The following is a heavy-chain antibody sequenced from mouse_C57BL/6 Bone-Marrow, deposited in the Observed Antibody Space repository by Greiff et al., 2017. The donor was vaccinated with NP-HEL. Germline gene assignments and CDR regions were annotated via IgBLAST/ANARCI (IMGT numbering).Heavy chain of an antibody. Sequence: KQRPGQGLEWIGRIHPSDSDTNYNQKFKGKATLTVDKSSSTAYMQLSSLTSEDSAVYYCAIGTAMDYWGQGTSVTVSS. CDR3: AIGTAMDY. D-gene: IGHD3-3*01. V-gene: IGHV1-74*01. CDR2: IHPSDSDT. J-gene: IGHJ4*01.